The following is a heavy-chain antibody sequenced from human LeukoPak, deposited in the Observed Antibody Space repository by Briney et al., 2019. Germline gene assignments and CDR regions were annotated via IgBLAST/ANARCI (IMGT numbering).Heavy chain of an antibody. CDR1: GFTVSSNY. V-gene: IGHV3-53*01. CDR3: GGSSGYYSYYYGMDV. CDR2: IYSGGST. Sequence: GGSLRLSCAASGFTVSSNYMSWVRQAPGKGLEWVSVIYSGGSTYYADSVKGRFTISRDNSTNTLYLQMNSLRDEDTSVYYCGGSSGYYSYYYGMDVWGQGTTVTVSS. J-gene: IGHJ6*02. D-gene: IGHD3-22*01.